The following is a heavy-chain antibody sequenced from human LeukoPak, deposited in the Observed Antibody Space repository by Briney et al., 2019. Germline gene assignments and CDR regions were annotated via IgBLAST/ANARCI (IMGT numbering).Heavy chain of an antibody. D-gene: IGHD3-22*01. CDR2: ISTSSIYI. CDR3: ARHAGGYDSSGYYHYYYYYMDV. V-gene: IGHV3-21*01. Sequence: GGSLRLSCAASGFTFSKYNMNWVRQAPGKGLEWVSSISTSSIYIYYADSVKGRFTVSRDNAKNSLYLQMNSLRAEDTAVYYCARHAGGYDSSGYYHYYYYYMDVWGKGTTVTISS. CDR1: GFTFSKYN. J-gene: IGHJ6*03.